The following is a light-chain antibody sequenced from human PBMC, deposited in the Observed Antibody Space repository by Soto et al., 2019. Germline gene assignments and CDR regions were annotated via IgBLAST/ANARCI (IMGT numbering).Light chain of an antibody. CDR2: YDD. J-gene: IGLJ1*01. CDR3: PARDDTLNGFV. Sequence: QSVLTQPPSMAEAPRQRVTISCSGSSFNIGDNAVNWYQQFPGKAPKLLIYYDDLLPSGVPDLFSGFKSGTSPFLVISGLQSGDEADYCCPARDDTLNGFVFGTGTKLSGL. V-gene: IGLV1-36*01. CDR1: SFNIGDNA.